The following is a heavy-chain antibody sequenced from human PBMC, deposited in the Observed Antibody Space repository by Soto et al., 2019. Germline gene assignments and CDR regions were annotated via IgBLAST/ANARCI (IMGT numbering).Heavy chain of an antibody. V-gene: IGHV1-8*01. D-gene: IGHD3-3*01. CDR1: GYTFTSYD. CDR3: HVGSYDFWSGLDFDY. Sequence: QVQLVQSGAEVKKPGASVKVSCKSSGYTFTSYDINWVRQATGQGLEWMGWMNPNSGNTGYAQKFQGRVTMTRNTSISTAYMELSSLRSEDTAVYYCHVGSYDFWSGLDFDYWGQGTLVTVSS. CDR2: MNPNSGNT. J-gene: IGHJ4*02.